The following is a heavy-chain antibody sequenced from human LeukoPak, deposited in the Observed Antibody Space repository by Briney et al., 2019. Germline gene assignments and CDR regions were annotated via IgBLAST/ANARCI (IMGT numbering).Heavy chain of an antibody. D-gene: IGHD1-26*01. CDR1: GFSFRNFA. CDR2: IGGRGDAS. CDR3: AIVGATTGGY. V-gene: IGHV3-23*01. J-gene: IGHJ4*02. Sequence: GGSLRLSCGASGFSFRNFAMSWVRQAPGKGLEWVSLIGGRGDASYYADSVKGRFTISRDNSKNTLYLQLNSLRAEDTAVYYCAIVGATTGGYWGQGTLVTVSS.